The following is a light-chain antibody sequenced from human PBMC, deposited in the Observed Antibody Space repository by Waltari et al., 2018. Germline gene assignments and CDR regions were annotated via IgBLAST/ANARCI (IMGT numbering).Light chain of an antibody. CDR2: GAS. J-gene: IGKJ1*01. Sequence: EIVMTQSPATLSVSPGERATLSCRASQSVGINLAWYQHKPGQVPRLFIYGASTRATGFPARFSGSGSGTEFTLTISSLRSEDFAVYYCHQYNNWPRTFGQGTKVEIK. V-gene: IGKV3-15*01. CDR3: HQYNNWPRT. CDR1: QSVGIN.